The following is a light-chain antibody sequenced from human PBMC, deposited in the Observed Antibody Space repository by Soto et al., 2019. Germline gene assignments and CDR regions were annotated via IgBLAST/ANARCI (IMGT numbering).Light chain of an antibody. Sequence: QPVLTQPPSASGTPGQRVTISCSGSGSSIGSNTVNWYQQLPGTAPKLLIYRNNQRPSGVPDRFSGSKSGTSASLAISGLQAEDEADYYCAAWDDSLNGVVFGGGTKLTVL. CDR3: AAWDDSLNGVV. CDR2: RNN. CDR1: GSSIGSNT. V-gene: IGLV1-44*01. J-gene: IGLJ2*01.